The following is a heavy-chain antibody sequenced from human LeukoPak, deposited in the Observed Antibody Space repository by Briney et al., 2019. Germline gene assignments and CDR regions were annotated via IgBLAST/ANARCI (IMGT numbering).Heavy chain of an antibody. Sequence: PGGSLRLSCAASGFTFSSYAMSWVRQAPGKGQEWVSAISGSGGSTYYADSVKGRFTISRDNSKNTLYLQMNSLRAEDTAVYYCAKYGVYSYGLYFDYWGQGTLVTVSS. CDR2: ISGSGGST. D-gene: IGHD5-18*01. V-gene: IGHV3-23*01. J-gene: IGHJ4*02. CDR1: GFTFSSYA. CDR3: AKYGVYSYGLYFDY.